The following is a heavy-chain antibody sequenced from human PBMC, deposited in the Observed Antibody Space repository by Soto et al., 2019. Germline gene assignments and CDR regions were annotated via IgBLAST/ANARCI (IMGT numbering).Heavy chain of an antibody. J-gene: IGHJ4*02. CDR1: GDTFTNYG. CDR2: ISGYNGNT. Sequence: ASVKVSCKASGDTFTNYGFSWVRQAPGQGLEWMGWISGYNGNTNYAERLQGRVTMTTDTSTSTAYMELKSLRYDDTAVYYCAREGQLGYWGQGTPVTVSS. CDR3: AREGQLGY. V-gene: IGHV1-18*01. D-gene: IGHD6-6*01.